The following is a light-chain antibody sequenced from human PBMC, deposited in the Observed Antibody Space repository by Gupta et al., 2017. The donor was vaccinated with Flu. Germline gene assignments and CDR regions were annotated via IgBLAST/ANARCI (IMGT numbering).Light chain of an antibody. CDR2: QDT. CDR1: KLEDKY. CDR3: QAWDSSTGV. V-gene: IGLV3-1*01. Sequence: SSELPQPPSVSVSPGQTASITCSGDKLEDKYACWYHQKPGQSPLLVIYQDTKRPSGIPERFSGSNSGNTATLTISGIQAMDEADYYCQAWDSSTGVFGGGTKLTVL. J-gene: IGLJ2*01.